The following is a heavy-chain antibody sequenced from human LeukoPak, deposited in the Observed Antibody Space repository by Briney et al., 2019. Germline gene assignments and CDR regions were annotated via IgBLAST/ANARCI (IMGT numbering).Heavy chain of an antibody. D-gene: IGHD6-19*01. Sequence: SETLSLTCAVSEMSFIAYYWNWIRQSPGKGLEGIGEINYGGSTKYTPSLEGRGTILIDPSKNQFSLKLTSVTAADTAVYYCARGFPPGSGSRGSHAFDVWGQGTMVTVSS. J-gene: IGHJ3*01. V-gene: IGHV4-34*01. CDR2: INYGGST. CDR3: ARGFPPGSGSRGSHAFDV. CDR1: EMSFIAYY.